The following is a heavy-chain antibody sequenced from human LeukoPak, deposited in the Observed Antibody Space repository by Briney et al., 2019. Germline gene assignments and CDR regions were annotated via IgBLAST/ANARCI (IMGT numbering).Heavy chain of an antibody. Sequence: SETLSLTCAVYGGSSSGYYWSWIRQPPGKGLEWIGEINHSGSTNYNPSLKSRVTISVDTSKNQFSLKLSSVTAADTAVYYCARQRYSSGWGGHYYYYMDVWDRGTTVTISS. CDR2: INHSGST. J-gene: IGHJ6*03. V-gene: IGHV4-34*01. CDR3: ARQRYSSGWGGHYYYYMDV. CDR1: GGSSSGYY. D-gene: IGHD6-19*01.